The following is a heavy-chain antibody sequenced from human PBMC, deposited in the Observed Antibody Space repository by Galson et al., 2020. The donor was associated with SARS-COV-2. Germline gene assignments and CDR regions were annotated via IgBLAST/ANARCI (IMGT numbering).Heavy chain of an antibody. V-gene: IGHV3-13*01. CDR2: IGTAGDT. J-gene: IGHJ6*03. CDR3: ARGTVTTTPNDYYYYYMDV. CDR1: GFTFSSYD. Sequence: GESLKISCAASGFTFSSYDMHWVRQATGKGLEWVSAIGTAGDTYYPGSVKGRFTISRENAKNSLYLQMNSLRAGDTAVYYCARGTVTTTPNDYYYYYMDVWGKGTTVTVSS. D-gene: IGHD4-17*01.